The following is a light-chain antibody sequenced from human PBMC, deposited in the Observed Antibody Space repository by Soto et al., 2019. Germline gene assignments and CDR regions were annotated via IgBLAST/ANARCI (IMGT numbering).Light chain of an antibody. V-gene: IGKV3-15*01. Sequence: EIVMTQSPATLSVSPGERVTLSCRASQSVSRFLAWYQQRPGQAPRLLIYDTSTRATGVPARFSGSVSGTEFSLTISSLQSEDFAVYYCQQYDNWPPCTFGQGTKVEVK. CDR3: QQYDNWPPCT. J-gene: IGKJ2*02. CDR2: DTS. CDR1: QSVSRF.